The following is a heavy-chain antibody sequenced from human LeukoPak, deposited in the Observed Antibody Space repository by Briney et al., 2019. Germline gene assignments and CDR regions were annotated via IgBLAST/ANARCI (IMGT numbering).Heavy chain of an antibody. D-gene: IGHD3-10*01. CDR3: ASWGSGSFN. Sequence: PSETLSLTCTVSGGSISSYYWSWIRQPPGKGLEWIGYIYDSGSTNYNPSLKSRVTISVDTSKNQFSLKLSSVTAADTAVYYCASWGSGSFNWGQGTLVTVSS. J-gene: IGHJ4*02. V-gene: IGHV4-59*01. CDR2: IYDSGST. CDR1: GGSISSYY.